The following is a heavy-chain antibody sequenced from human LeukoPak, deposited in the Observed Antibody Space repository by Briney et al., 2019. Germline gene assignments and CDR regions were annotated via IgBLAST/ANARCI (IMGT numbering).Heavy chain of an antibody. CDR2: IYYSGST. V-gene: IGHV4-59*01. CDR1: GGSISSYY. Sequence: PSETLSLTCTVSGGSISSYYWSWIRQPPGKGLEWIGYIYYSGSTNYNPSLKSRVTISVGTSKNQFSLKLSSVTAADTAVYYCAREGAAAEGFDYWGQGTLVTVSS. J-gene: IGHJ4*02. CDR3: AREGAAAEGFDY. D-gene: IGHD6-25*01.